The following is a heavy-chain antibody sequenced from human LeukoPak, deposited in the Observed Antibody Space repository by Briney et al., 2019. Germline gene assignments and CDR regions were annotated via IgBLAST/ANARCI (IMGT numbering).Heavy chain of an antibody. V-gene: IGHV3-15*01. CDR2: IKSKTDGGTT. J-gene: IGHJ5*02. D-gene: IGHD2-2*01. CDR3: TTSQYQLPFSWFDP. Sequence: GGSLRPSCAASGFTFSNAWMSWVRQAPGKGLEWVGRIKSKTDGGTTDYAAPVRGRFTISRDDSKNTLYLQMNSLKTEDTAVYYCTTSQYQLPFSWFDPWGQGTLVTVSS. CDR1: GFTFSNAW.